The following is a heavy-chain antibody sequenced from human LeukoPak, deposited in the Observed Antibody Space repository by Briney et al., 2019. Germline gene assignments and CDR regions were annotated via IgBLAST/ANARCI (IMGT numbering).Heavy chain of an antibody. J-gene: IGHJ2*01. Sequence: NPGGSLRLSCAASGFTFSNYNLIWVRQAPGKGLEWVSSISSSSSYIYYADSVKGRFSISRDNAKNSLYLQMNSLRAEDTAVYYCARVPYYYDTTGDPKEWYFDLWGRGTLVTVSS. CDR2: ISSSSSYI. CDR1: GFTFSNYN. CDR3: ARVPYYYDTTGDPKEWYFDL. V-gene: IGHV3-21*01. D-gene: IGHD3-22*01.